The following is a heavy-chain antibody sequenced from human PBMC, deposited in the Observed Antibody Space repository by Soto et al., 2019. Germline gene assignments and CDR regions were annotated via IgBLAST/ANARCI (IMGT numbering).Heavy chain of an antibody. CDR1: GYTFTSYY. CDR2: INPSGGST. J-gene: IGHJ5*02. D-gene: IGHD5-18*01. V-gene: IGHV1-46*01. Sequence: ASVKVSCKASGYTFTSYYMHWVRQAPGQGLEWMGIINPSGGSTSYAQKFQGRVTMTRDTSTSTVYMELSSLRSEDTAVYYRARARSDTATEINWFDPWGQGTLVTVSS. CDR3: ARARSDTATEINWFDP.